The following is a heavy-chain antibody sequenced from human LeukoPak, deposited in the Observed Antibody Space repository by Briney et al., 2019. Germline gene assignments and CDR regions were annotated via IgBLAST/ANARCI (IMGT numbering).Heavy chain of an antibody. V-gene: IGHV3-23*01. J-gene: IGHJ4*02. CDR3: AKDRGGNYLFYLDY. D-gene: IGHD1-26*01. CDR2: ISGSGGST. CDR1: GFTFSNYA. Sequence: GGSLRLSCAASGFTFSNYAMTWVRQAPGKGLEWVSGISGSGGSTYYADSVKGRFTISRDNSKNTLYLQMNSLKAEDTAVYYCAKDRGGNYLFYLDYWGQGTLVTVSS.